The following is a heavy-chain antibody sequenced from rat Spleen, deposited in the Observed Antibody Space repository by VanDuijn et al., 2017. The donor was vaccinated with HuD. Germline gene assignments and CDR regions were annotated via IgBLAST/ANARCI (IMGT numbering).Heavy chain of an antibody. CDR1: GFTFSSFA. V-gene: IGHV5-20*01. J-gene: IGHJ3*01. CDR2: ISYDGGTT. Sequence: EVQLVESGGGLVQPGRSLKLSCAASGFTFSSFAMAWVRQAPKKGLEWVAYISYDGGTTYYRDSVKGRFTISRDNAKSTLYLQMGSLRSEDTATYYCLPRGYNPLFVYWGQGTLVTVSS. D-gene: IGHD1-11*01. CDR3: LPRGYNPLFVY.